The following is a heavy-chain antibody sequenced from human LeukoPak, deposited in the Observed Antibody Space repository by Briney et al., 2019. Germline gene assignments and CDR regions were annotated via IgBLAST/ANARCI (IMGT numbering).Heavy chain of an antibody. J-gene: IGHJ3*02. Sequence: SETLFLTCTVSGGSISSYYWSWIRQPPGKGLEWIGYIYYSGSTNYNPSLKSRVTISVDTSKNQFSLKLSSVTAADTAAYYCATSSYGDFHNVFDIWGQGTMVTVSS. CDR3: ATSSYGDFHNVFDI. CDR2: IYYSGST. CDR1: GGSISSYY. D-gene: IGHD4-17*01. V-gene: IGHV4-59*01.